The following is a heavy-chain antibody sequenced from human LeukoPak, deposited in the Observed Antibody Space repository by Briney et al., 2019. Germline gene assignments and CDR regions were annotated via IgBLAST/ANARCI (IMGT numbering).Heavy chain of an antibody. D-gene: IGHD3-22*01. V-gene: IGHV3-21*01. CDR3: ARGRLTYYYDSSGYPLDY. CDR2: ISSSSSYI. CDR1: GFTFSSYS. J-gene: IGHJ4*02. Sequence: GGSLRLSCAASGFTFSSYSMNWVRQAPGKGLEWVSSISSSSSYIYYADSVKGRFTISRDNAKNSLYLQMNSLRAEDTAVYYCARGRLTYYYDSSGYPLDYWGQGTLVTVSS.